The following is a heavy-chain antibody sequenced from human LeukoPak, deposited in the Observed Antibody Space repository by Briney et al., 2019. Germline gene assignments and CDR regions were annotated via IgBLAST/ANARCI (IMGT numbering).Heavy chain of an antibody. CDR3: ARDVHKSSGAMADDY. CDR1: GGTVTSYA. V-gene: IGHV1-69*04. D-gene: IGHD5-18*01. J-gene: IGHJ4*02. CDR2: IIPILGIA. Sequence: SVKVSCKASGGTVTSYAISWVRQAPGQGLEWMGRIIPILGIANYAQKFRGRVTITADKSTSTAYMELSSLRSEDTAVYYCARDVHKSSGAMADDYWGQGTLVTVSS.